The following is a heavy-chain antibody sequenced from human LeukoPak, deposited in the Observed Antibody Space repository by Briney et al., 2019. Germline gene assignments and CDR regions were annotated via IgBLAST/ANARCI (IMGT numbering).Heavy chain of an antibody. V-gene: IGHV3-74*01. CDR3: ARGGVAGTLDY. CDR1: GFTFNSYW. Sequence: QPGGSLRLSCAASGFTFNSYWMHWVRQAPGKGLVWVSHINSDGRSTSYADSVKGRFTISRDNAKNTLYLQMNSPRAEDTAVYYCARGGVAGTLDYWGQGTLVTVSS. CDR2: INSDGRST. D-gene: IGHD6-19*01. J-gene: IGHJ4*02.